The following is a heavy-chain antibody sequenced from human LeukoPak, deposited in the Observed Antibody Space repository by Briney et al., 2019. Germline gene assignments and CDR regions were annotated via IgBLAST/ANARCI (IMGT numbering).Heavy chain of an antibody. Sequence: GASVKVSCKASGYTFTRYAMHWVRQAPRQRPEWMGWINAGNGNTKYSQKFQGRVTITRDTSASTAYMELSRLRSEDTAVYYCASEEQVALDYWGQGTLVTVSS. V-gene: IGHV1-3*01. CDR1: GYTFTRYA. CDR2: INAGNGNT. J-gene: IGHJ4*02. D-gene: IGHD6-13*01. CDR3: ASEEQVALDY.